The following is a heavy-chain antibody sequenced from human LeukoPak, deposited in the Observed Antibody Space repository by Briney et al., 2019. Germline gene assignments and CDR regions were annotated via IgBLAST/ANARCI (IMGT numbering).Heavy chain of an antibody. Sequence: GGSLRLSCAASGFTFSSYGMHWVRQAPGKGLEWVAFIRYDGSNKSYADSVKGRFTISRDNSKNTLYLQMNSLRTEDTAVYYCAKDPARGGGPYFDYWGQGTLVTVSS. D-gene: IGHD3-16*01. V-gene: IGHV3-30*02. CDR1: GFTFSSYG. CDR2: IRYDGSNK. J-gene: IGHJ4*02. CDR3: AKDPARGGGPYFDY.